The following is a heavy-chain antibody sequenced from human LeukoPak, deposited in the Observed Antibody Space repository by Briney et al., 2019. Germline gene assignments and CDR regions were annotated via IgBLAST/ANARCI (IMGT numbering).Heavy chain of an antibody. CDR1: GYTFTDYY. CDR3: AREVGGSGTYHFDY. CDR2: VNPKSGGT. V-gene: IGHV1-2*04. J-gene: IGHJ4*02. D-gene: IGHD3-10*01. Sequence: ASVRVSCKASGYTFTDYYIHWVRQARGQGPEWMGWVNPKSGGTDYAQKFQGWVTMTRDTSINTAYVELTWLISDDTAVYYCAREVGGSGTYHFDYWGQGALVTVSS.